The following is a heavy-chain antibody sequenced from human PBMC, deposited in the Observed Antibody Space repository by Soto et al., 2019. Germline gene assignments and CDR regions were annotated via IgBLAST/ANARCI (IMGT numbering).Heavy chain of an antibody. CDR3: ARGMGRYFDL. Sequence: QVQLQESGPGLVKPSETLSLTCTVSGDFISNFYWSWIRQPAGKGLESLGRISTTGSTNYNPSLLSRVAMSLDTSKNQFSLRLASLPAADTAVYFCARGMGRYFDLWGRGTLVTVFS. CDR2: ISTTGST. V-gene: IGHV4-4*07. D-gene: IGHD3-16*01. J-gene: IGHJ2*01. CDR1: GDFISNFY.